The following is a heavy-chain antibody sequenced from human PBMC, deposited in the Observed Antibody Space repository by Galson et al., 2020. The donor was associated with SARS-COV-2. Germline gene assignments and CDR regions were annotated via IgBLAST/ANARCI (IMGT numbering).Heavy chain of an antibody. CDR1: GFTFSSYS. CDR3: AVDTAMDNYYYYYGMDV. D-gene: IGHD5-18*01. CDR2: ISSSSSYI. V-gene: IGHV3-21*01. J-gene: IGHJ6*02. Sequence: KIGESLKISCAASGFTFSSYSMNWVRQAPGKGLEWVSSISSSSSYIYYADSVKGRFTISRDNAKNSLYLQMNSLRAEDTAVYYCAVDTAMDNYYYYYGMDVWGQGTTVTVSS.